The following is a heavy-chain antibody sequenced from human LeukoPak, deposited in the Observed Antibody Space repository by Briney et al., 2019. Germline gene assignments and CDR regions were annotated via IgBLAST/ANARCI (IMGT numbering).Heavy chain of an antibody. D-gene: IGHD6-19*01. Sequence: PSQTLSLTCTVSGGSISSGSYYWSWIWEPPGKGLGWIGGIYTSGSTNYNPSLKSRVTISVDTSKNQFSLKLSSVTAADTAVYYCARTHSSGWSGSYWYFDLWGRGTLVTVSS. CDR3: ARTHSSGWSGSYWYFDL. J-gene: IGHJ2*01. V-gene: IGHV4-61*02. CDR2: IYTSGST. CDR1: GGSISSGSYY.